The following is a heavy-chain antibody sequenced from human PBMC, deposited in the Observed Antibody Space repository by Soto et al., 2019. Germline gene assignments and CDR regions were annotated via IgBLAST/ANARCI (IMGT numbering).Heavy chain of an antibody. V-gene: IGHV1-46*02. CDR3: ARGGHIAVVTASFDY. Sequence: QVQLVQSGAEVKKPGASVKVSCKPSGYTFNTYYLHWVRQAPGQALEWMGVIHPSGGGTTYAQKFRGRVTVTRDTSTSTVFMEFSSLRSDDTAVYYCARGGHIAVVTASFDYWGQGTLVTVSS. CDR2: IHPSGGGT. J-gene: IGHJ4*02. D-gene: IGHD2-21*02. CDR1: GYTFNTYY.